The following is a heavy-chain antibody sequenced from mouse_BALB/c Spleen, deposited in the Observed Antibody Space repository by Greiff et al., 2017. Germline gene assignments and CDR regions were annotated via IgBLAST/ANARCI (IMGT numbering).Heavy chain of an antibody. Sequence: QVQLQQPGAELVMPGASVKMSCTASGYSFTDYWMHWVKQRPGQGLEWIGAIDTSDSYTSYKPKFKGKATFTVDASSSTDYMQLSSLTSEDSAVYYYARNGDFDYWGQGTTLTVSS. V-gene: IGHV1-69*01. CDR2: IDTSDSYT. CDR3: ARNGDFDY. CDR1: GYSFTDYW. J-gene: IGHJ2*01.